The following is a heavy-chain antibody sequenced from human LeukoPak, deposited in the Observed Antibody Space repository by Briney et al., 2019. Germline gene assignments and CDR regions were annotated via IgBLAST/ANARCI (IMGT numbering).Heavy chain of an antibody. Sequence: GESLKISCKGSGYSFTSYWIAWVRQMPGKGLEYMGIIYPVVSDTRYSPSFQGQVTISADKSISTAYLQWSSLEASDTVIYYCARIYGGPFDYWGQGTLVTVSA. J-gene: IGHJ4*02. CDR3: ARIYGGPFDY. V-gene: IGHV5-51*01. D-gene: IGHD3-16*01. CDR2: IYPVVSDT. CDR1: GYSFTSYW.